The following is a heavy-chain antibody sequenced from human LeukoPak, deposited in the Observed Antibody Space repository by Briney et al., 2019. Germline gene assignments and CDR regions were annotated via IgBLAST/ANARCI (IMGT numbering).Heavy chain of an antibody. V-gene: IGHV3-23*01. Sequence: PGGSLRLSWAASGFTFSSYSMNWVRQAPGKGLEWVSAITGSGGSTYYADSVKGRFTISRDDSKNTLYLQMNSLRAEDTAVYYCAKDRWRRSSGGFDYWGQGTLVTVSS. CDR2: ITGSGGST. CDR1: GFTFSSYS. D-gene: IGHD6-6*01. J-gene: IGHJ4*02. CDR3: AKDRWRRSSGGFDY.